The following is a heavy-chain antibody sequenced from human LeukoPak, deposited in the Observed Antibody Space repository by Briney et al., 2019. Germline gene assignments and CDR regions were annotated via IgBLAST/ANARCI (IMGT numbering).Heavy chain of an antibody. CDR2: IYYSGST. Sequence: SETLSLTCTVSGGSISSYYWSWIRQPPGKGLEWIGYIYYSGSTNYNPSLKSRVTISIDTSKNQFSLKLSSVTAADTAVYYCARDSRYCSSTSCPWGFDYWGQGTLVTVSS. J-gene: IGHJ4*02. D-gene: IGHD2-2*01. CDR1: GGSISSYY. CDR3: ARDSRYCSSTSCPWGFDY. V-gene: IGHV4-59*12.